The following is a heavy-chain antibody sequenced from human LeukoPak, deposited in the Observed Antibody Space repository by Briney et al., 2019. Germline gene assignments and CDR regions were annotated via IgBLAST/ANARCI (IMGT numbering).Heavy chain of an antibody. J-gene: IGHJ3*02. CDR3: ARGDNYYGSGSYAFDI. Sequence: SGGSLRLSCAASGFTFSSYWMSRVRQAPGKGLEWVSAISGSGGSTYYADSVKGRFTISRDNSKNTLYLQMYSLRAEDTAVYYCARGDNYYGSGSYAFDIWGQGSTVIVSS. CDR2: ISGSGGST. D-gene: IGHD3-10*01. CDR1: GFTFSSYW. V-gene: IGHV3-23*01.